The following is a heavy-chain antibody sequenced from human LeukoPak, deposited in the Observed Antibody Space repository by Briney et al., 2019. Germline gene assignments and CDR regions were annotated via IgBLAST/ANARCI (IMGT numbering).Heavy chain of an antibody. CDR1: GDSISRSDW. V-gene: IGHV4-4*02. J-gene: IGHJ6*02. Sequence: PSGTLSLTCAVSGDSISRSDWWSWVRQPPGKELEWIGEIYYDGDTNYNPSLRSRVTLSVDKTRNQFSLRLTSVTAADTAVYYCVRRSRYFGDPLTYYAMDVWGRGTTVTVSS. CDR3: VRRSRYFGDPLTYYAMDV. CDR2: IYYDGDT. D-gene: IGHD3-10*01.